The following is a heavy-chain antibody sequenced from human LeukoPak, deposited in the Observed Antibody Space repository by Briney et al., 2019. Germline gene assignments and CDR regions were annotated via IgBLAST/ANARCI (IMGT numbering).Heavy chain of an antibody. Sequence: PGGSLRLSCAASGFTFSSYAMSWVRQAPGKGLEWVSAISGSGGSTYYADSVKGRFTISRDNSKNTLYLQMNSLRAEDTAVYYCARRQEITMIPSTVSMDVWGQGTTVTVSS. J-gene: IGHJ6*02. CDR3: ARRQEITMIPSTVSMDV. V-gene: IGHV3-23*01. CDR1: GFTFSSYA. D-gene: IGHD3-22*01. CDR2: ISGSGGST.